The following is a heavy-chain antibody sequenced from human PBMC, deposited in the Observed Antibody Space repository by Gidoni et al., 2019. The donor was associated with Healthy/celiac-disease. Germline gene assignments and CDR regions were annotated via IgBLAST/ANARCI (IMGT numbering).Heavy chain of an antibody. J-gene: IGHJ4*02. CDR2: ISGSCGST. Sequence: EVQLVVSGGGWLQPGGATRPSWAASGSPFSSYAMSWVRQAPGKGLVGVSAISGSCGSTYYADSVQGRFTISRDNSKNMLYLQMNRRRAEDTAVYYCAKTAPMVRGVLDYWGQGTLVTVSA. V-gene: IGHV3-23*04. D-gene: IGHD3-10*01. CDR1: GSPFSSYA. CDR3: AKTAPMVRGVLDY.